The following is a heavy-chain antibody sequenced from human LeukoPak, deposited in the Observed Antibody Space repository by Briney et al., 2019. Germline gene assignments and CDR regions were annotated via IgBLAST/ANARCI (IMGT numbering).Heavy chain of an antibody. CDR3: AKDKFDGSGSYYFDY. D-gene: IGHD3-10*01. J-gene: IGHJ4*02. Sequence: PGGSLRLSGAASGFTFDDYAMHSVRQAPGKGLEWVSLISWDGGRTYYADSVKGRFTISRDNSKNSLYLQMNSLRAEDTALYYCAKDKFDGSGSYYFDYWGQGTLVTVSS. CDR1: GFTFDDYA. CDR2: ISWDGGRT. V-gene: IGHV3-43D*03.